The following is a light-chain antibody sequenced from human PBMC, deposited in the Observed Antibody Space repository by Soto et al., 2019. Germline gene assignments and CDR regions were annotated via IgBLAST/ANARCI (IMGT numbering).Light chain of an antibody. CDR2: EAS. CDR1: HSVSSY. J-gene: IGKJ2*01. V-gene: IGKV3-11*01. CDR3: QQPSYWPPYT. Sequence: EIVLTQSPAPLSLSPGEIATLSCRASHSVSSYLAWYQQKPGQAPMLLIYEASNRATGIPARFSGSGSGSDCTLTISSLEPEDFAVYYCQQPSYWPPYTFGQGTKLEIK.